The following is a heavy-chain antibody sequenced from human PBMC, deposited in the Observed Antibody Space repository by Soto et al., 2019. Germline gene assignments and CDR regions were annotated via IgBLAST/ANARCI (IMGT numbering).Heavy chain of an antibody. Sequence: EVQLLESGGGLVQPGGSLRLSCAAFGFTFSSYAMSWVRQAPGKGLEWVSAISGSGGSTYYADSVKGRFTISRDNSKNTLYLQMNSRRAEDTALYYCAKGALLWFGEITYHFDYWGQGTLVTVSS. J-gene: IGHJ4*02. V-gene: IGHV3-23*01. CDR3: AKGALLWFGEITYHFDY. CDR2: ISGSGGST. CDR1: GFTFSSYA. D-gene: IGHD3-10*01.